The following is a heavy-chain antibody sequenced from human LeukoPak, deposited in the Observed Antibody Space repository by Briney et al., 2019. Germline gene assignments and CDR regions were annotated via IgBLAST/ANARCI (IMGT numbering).Heavy chain of an antibody. CDR3: ARCPSRSPGDYYYYYMDV. D-gene: IGHD2-2*01. Sequence: GGSLSLSSAVSGVTFDVFGMSGVPHAPGRGLEWGSGINWNGGSTGSAPPVKGRFTSSRDHAKNSLYLQMNRRRAEARAFIPCARCPSRSPGDYYYYYMDVWGKGTTVTVSS. CDR2: INWNGGST. J-gene: IGHJ6*03. V-gene: IGHV3-20*01. CDR1: GVTFDVFG.